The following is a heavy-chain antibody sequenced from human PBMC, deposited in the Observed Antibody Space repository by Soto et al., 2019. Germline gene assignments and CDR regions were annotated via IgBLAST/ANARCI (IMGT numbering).Heavy chain of an antibody. Sequence: QVQLVESGGGVVQPGRSLRLSCAASGFTFSSYAMHWVRQAPGKGLEWVAVISYDGSNKYYADSVKGRFTISRDNSKNTLYLQMNSRRAEDTAVYYCARFKGCIGGSCYPYVDCWGHGTMVTVSS. CDR1: GFTFSSYA. V-gene: IGHV3-30-3*01. CDR2: ISYDGSNK. D-gene: IGHD2-15*01. CDR3: ARFKGCIGGSCYPYVDC. J-gene: IGHJ4*01.